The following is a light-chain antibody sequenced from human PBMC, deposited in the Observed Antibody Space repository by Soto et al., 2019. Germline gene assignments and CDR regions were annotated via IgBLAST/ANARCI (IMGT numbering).Light chain of an antibody. V-gene: IGLV1-44*01. CDR1: SSNIGSNT. J-gene: IGLJ3*02. CDR2: SNN. Sequence: QSVLTQPPSASGTPGQRVTISCSGTSSNIGSNTVNWYQQLPGTAPKLLIYSNNQRPSGVPDRFSGSKSGTTASLAISGLQSEDDADYYCAAWDASLTGWVFGGGTKVTVL. CDR3: AAWDASLTGWV.